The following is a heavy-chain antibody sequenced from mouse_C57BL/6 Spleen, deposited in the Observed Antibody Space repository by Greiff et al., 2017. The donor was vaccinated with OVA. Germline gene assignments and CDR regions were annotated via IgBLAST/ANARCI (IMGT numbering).Heavy chain of an antibody. CDR3: ARGAGTGPYFDY. V-gene: IGHV1-54*01. Sequence: VKLQESGAELVRPGTSVKVSCKASGYAFTNYLIEWVKQRPGQGLEWIGVINPGSGGTNYNEKFKGKATLTADKSSSTAYMQLSSLTSEDSAVYFCARGAGTGPYFDYWGQGTTLTVSS. J-gene: IGHJ2*01. CDR2: INPGSGGT. D-gene: IGHD4-1*01. CDR1: GYAFTNYL.